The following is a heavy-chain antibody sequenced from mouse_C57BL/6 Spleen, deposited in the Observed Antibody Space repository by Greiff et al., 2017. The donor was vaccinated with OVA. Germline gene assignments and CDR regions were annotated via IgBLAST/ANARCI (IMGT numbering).Heavy chain of an antibody. Sequence: QVQLQQPGTELVKPGASVKLSCKASGYTFTSYWMHWVKQRPGQGLEWIGNINPSNGGTNYNEKFKSKATLTVDKSTSTAYMQLSSLTSEASAVYYCARTAQALYYFDYWGQGTTLTVSS. D-gene: IGHD3-2*02. V-gene: IGHV1-53*01. CDR1: GYTFTSYW. CDR2: INPSNGGT. J-gene: IGHJ2*01. CDR3: ARTAQALYYFDY.